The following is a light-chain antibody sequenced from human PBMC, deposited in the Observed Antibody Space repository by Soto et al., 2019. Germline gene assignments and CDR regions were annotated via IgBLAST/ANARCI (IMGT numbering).Light chain of an antibody. Sequence: DIQMTQSPSTLSASVGDTVTVTCRASQSVSGWLAWYQQKPGEAPKLLIYAASSLESGVPSRFSGSESGTEFTLTIGSLQPDDFATYYCQQYNSYPWTFGQGTKVDIK. V-gene: IGKV1-5*01. J-gene: IGKJ1*01. CDR3: QQYNSYPWT. CDR2: AAS. CDR1: QSVSGW.